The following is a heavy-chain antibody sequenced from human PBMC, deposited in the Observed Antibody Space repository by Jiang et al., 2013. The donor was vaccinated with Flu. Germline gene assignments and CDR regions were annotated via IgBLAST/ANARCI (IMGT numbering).Heavy chain of an antibody. D-gene: IGHD3-3*01. V-gene: IGHV3-23*01. CDR2: IGSSGDT. J-gene: IGHJ4*02. CDR3: AKYPADFWNGYFTYYFDS. Sequence: QLLESGRGLVQPGGSLRLSCAASGFTFTNYAMSWVRQAPGKGLEWVSSIGSSGDTYYVDSVKGRFTISRDNSKNTLYLQMTSLRAEDTAVYYCAKYPADFWNGYFTYYFDSWGQGTLVTVSS. CDR1: GFTFTNYA.